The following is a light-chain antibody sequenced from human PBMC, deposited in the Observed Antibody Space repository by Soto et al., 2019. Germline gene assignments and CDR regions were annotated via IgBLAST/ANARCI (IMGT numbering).Light chain of an antibody. J-gene: IGKJ1*01. V-gene: IGKV1-39*01. CDR3: HQYKSYPWT. CDR1: QSISSY. Sequence: DIQMTQSPSSLSASVGDRVTITCRASQSISSYLNWYQQKPGKAPKLLIYAASSLQSGVPSRFSGSGSGTDFTLTISSLQPEDFATYYCHQYKSYPWTFGQGTKVDIK. CDR2: AAS.